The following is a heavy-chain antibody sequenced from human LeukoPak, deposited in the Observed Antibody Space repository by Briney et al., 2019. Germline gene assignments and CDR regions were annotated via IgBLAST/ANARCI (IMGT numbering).Heavy chain of an antibody. V-gene: IGHV3-15*01. CDR3: TTDVVHYYDSSGYYTQKVDY. J-gene: IGHJ4*02. CDR2: IKSKTDSGTT. D-gene: IGHD3-22*01. Sequence: GGSLRLSCAASGFTFSNAWMSWVRQAPGKGLEWVGRIKSKTDSGTTDYAAPVKGRFTISRDDSKNTLYLQMNSLKTEDTAVYYCTTDVVHYYDSSGYYTQKVDYWGQGTLVTVSS. CDR1: GFTFSNAW.